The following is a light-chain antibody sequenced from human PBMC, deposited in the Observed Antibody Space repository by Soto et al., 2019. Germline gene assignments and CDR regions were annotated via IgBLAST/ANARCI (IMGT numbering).Light chain of an antibody. J-gene: IGKJ5*01. V-gene: IGKV1-5*01. Sequence: DIQMTQSPSTLAVFVGERVAITCRASQSISGWLAWYQQKPGKAPKLLIFDAAILESGVPSRFSGSGSGTEFTLTILSLQPYYFATYYCQQYKSFPIPFGQGTRLEI. CDR2: DAA. CDR3: QQYKSFPIP. CDR1: QSISGW.